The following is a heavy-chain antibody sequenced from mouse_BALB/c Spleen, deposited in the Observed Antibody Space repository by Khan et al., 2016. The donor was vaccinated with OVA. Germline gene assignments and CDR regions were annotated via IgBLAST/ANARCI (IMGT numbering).Heavy chain of an antibody. CDR3: TRRGYGSPFAY. CDR2: INPNNGGT. J-gene: IGHJ3*01. D-gene: IGHD1-1*01. V-gene: IGHV1S81*02. Sequence: VQLQESGAELVKPGASVKLSCKASGYTFTSFYMYWVKQRPGQGLEWIGEINPNNGGTNVNEKFKSKATLTVDKSSSTAYMELSSLTSEDSAIYYCTRRGYGSPFAYWGQGTLVTVPA. CDR1: GYTFTSFY.